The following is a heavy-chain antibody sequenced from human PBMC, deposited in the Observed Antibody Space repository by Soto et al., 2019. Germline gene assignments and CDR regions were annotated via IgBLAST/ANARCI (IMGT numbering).Heavy chain of an antibody. CDR1: GFTFSDHY. Sequence: GDLRLYCTASGFTFSDHYMDWVSQAPGKGLEWVSRTRYKANSYTTEYDASVKGRFTISRDDSKNSLYLQMNSLKTEDTAVYFFVSYTVCITSSCFANDAFDIWGQGTMVTVSS. D-gene: IGHD2-2*01. CDR2: TRYKANSYTT. J-gene: IGHJ3*02. CDR3: VSYTVCITSSCFANDAFDI. V-gene: IGHV3-72*01.